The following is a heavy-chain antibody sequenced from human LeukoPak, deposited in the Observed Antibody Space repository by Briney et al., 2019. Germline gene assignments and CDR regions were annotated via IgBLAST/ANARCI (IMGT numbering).Heavy chain of an antibody. CDR1: EFTFSSYS. D-gene: IGHD2-2*01. Sequence: GGSLRLSCAASEFTFSSYSMSWVRQAPGKGLEWVSAISGSGGRTYYADSVKGRFTISRDNSNSRNTLYLQMNSLTAEDTAVYCCAKWPEGDSSHFEYWGQEPWSPSPQ. CDR3: AKWPEGDSSHFEY. CDR2: ISGSGGRT. V-gene: IGHV3-23*01. J-gene: IGHJ4*01.